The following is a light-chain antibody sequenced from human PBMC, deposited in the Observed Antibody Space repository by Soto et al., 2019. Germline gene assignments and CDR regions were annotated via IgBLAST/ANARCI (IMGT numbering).Light chain of an antibody. CDR1: QGVSSY. Sequence: FVLPHPPATLFLSPGERATFSSRPGQGVSSYLAWYQQKPAQAPRLLIYEASNRATGIPGRFSGSGSGTDFTLTISSLEPEDFAVYYCQQRSNWPLTFGGGTKVEIK. V-gene: IGKV3-11*01. CDR2: EAS. J-gene: IGKJ4*01. CDR3: QQRSNWPLT.